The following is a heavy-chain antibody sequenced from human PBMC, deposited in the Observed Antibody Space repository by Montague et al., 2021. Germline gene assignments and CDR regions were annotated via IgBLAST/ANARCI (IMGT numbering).Heavy chain of an antibody. Sequence: SETLSLTCAVYGASFKAYYWSWIRQPPGKGLEWIGGMKSSGASNYNPSLTSRVTISVDIPKKQFSLILRSMTAADTAMYYCMGWSGFESGDFWGQGTQVIVSS. J-gene: IGHJ4*02. D-gene: IGHD3-3*01. CDR1: GASFKAYY. CDR3: MGWSGFESGDF. CDR2: MKSSGAS. V-gene: IGHV4-34*01.